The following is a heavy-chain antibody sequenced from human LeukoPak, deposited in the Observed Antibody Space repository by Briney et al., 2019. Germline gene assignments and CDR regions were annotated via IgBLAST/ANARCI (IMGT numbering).Heavy chain of an antibody. V-gene: IGHV4-34*01. Sequence: SETLSLTCAVYGGSFSGYYWSWIRQPPGKGLEWIGEINHSGSTNYNPSLKSRVTISVDTSKDQFSLKLSSVTAADTAVYYCARVGRGSGSGNLLSRYYGMDVWGKGTTVTVSS. CDR1: GGSFSGYY. J-gene: IGHJ6*04. D-gene: IGHD3-10*01. CDR2: INHSGST. CDR3: ARVGRGSGSGNLLSRYYGMDV.